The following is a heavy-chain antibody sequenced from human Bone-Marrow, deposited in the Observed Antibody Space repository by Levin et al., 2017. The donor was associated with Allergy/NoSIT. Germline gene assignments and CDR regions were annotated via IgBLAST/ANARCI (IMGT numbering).Heavy chain of an antibody. CDR1: GGSLTNGDYY. D-gene: IGHD3-16*02. Sequence: PSETLSLTCAVSGGSLTNGDYYWSWIRQSPGKGLEWIGYIYYSGSTYYNPSLKSRVLILIDTSENQFSLMLKSVTAADTAVYFLARAAFYQFFWGSFRLFDHWGQGSLVTVSS. CDR2: IYYSGST. V-gene: IGHV4-30-4*01. J-gene: IGHJ4*01. CDR3: ARAAFYQFFWGSFRLFDH.